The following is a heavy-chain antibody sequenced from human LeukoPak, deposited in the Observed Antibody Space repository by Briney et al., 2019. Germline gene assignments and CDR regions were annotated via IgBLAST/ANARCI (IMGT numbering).Heavy chain of an antibody. V-gene: IGHV5-51*01. CDR2: IYPGDSET. J-gene: IGHJ5*02. Sequence: GESLKISSEGCGYSVTSYWIAWGRQMPGRRLECMGIIYPGDSETTYNPSFQGHVTISADKSTNTAYLQWNSLKASDSGMDYCARRLAEWQSWFDPWGQGTPVTVSS. D-gene: IGHD3-3*02. CDR1: GYSVTSYW. CDR3: ARRLAEWQSWFDP.